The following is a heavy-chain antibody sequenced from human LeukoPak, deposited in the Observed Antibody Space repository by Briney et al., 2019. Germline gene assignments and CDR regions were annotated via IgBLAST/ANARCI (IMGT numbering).Heavy chain of an antibody. D-gene: IGHD4-17*01. CDR2: ISSSSSYI. CDR1: GFTFSSYA. Sequence: KSGGSLRLSCAASGFTFSSYAMHWVRQAPGKGLEWVSSISSSSSYIYYADSVKGRFTISRDNAKNSLYLQMNSLRAEDTAVYYCARDSDDYGDYDGGANFDYWGQGTLVTVSS. J-gene: IGHJ4*02. V-gene: IGHV3-21*01. CDR3: ARDSDDYGDYDGGANFDY.